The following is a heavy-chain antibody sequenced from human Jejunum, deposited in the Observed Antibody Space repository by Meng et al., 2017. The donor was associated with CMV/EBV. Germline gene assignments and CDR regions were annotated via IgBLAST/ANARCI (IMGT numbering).Heavy chain of an antibody. Sequence: LVQYGSEVKKPGASVKVSCKASGYTFNTYTINWVRQAPGRGLEWMGWISTNTGTPTYTQGFTGRFVFSLDTSVSTAYLQISSLKAEDTAVYYCARGGNFDPWGQGTLVTVSS. CDR1: GYTFNTYT. V-gene: IGHV7-4-1*02. CDR3: ARGGNFDP. D-gene: IGHD2/OR15-2a*01. J-gene: IGHJ5*02. CDR2: ISTNTGTP.